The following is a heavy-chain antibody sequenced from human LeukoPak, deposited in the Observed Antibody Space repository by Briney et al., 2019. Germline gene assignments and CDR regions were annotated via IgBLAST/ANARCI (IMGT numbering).Heavy chain of an antibody. CDR1: GYSISTGYY. V-gene: IGHV4-38-2*02. D-gene: IGHD1-26*01. J-gene: IGHJ4*02. CDR2: IYHSGTT. Sequence: SETLSLTCTVSGYSISTGYYWGWIRQPPGKGLEWIGSIYHSGTTYYNPSLKSRVTISVDTSKNQFSLKLSSVTAADTAVYYCARGGIVEATIFKASFDYWGQGTLVTVSS. CDR3: ARGGIVEATIFKASFDY.